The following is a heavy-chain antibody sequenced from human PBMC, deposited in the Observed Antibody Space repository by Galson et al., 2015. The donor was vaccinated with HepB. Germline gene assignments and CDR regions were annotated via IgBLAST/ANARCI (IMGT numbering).Heavy chain of an antibody. CDR3: ASSYSSSSRGLDYYYMDV. V-gene: IGHV1-69*13. Sequence: SVKVSCKASGGTFSSYAISWVRQAPGQGLEWMGGIIPIFGTANYAQKFQGRVTITADESTSTAYMELSSLRSEDTAVYYCASSYSSSSRGLDYYYMDVWGKGTTVTVSS. D-gene: IGHD6-6*01. CDR2: IIPIFGTA. J-gene: IGHJ6*03. CDR1: GGTFSSYA.